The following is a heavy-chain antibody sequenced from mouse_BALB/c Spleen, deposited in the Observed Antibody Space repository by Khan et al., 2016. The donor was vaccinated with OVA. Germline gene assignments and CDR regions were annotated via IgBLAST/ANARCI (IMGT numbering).Heavy chain of an antibody. D-gene: IGHD3-1*01. CDR2: ISYSGST. J-gene: IGHJ2*01. V-gene: IGHV3-1*02. Sequence: EVQLQESGPGLVKPSQSLSLTCTATGYSITSCYGWNWIRQPPGNKLEWMGYISYSGSTNYNPSLKSRTSFTRDTSNNQSFLQLNSVTTEDTATYYSAGRARLEYWGQGTTLTVSS. CDR1: GYSITSCYG. CDR3: AGRARLEY.